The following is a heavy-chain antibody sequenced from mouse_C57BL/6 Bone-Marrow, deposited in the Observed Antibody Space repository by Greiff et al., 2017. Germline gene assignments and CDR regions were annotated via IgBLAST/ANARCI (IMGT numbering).Heavy chain of an antibody. J-gene: IGHJ1*03. CDR3: TRRFLYGRWYFDV. V-gene: IGHV1-15*01. Sequence: QVQLQQSGAELVRPGASVTLSCKASGYTFTDYEMHWVKQTPVHGLEWIGAIDPETGGTAYNQKFKGKAILTADKSSSTAYMELRSLTSEDSAVYYCTRRFLYGRWYFDVWGTGTTVTVSS. CDR2: IDPETGGT. CDR1: GYTFTDYE. D-gene: IGHD1-1*01.